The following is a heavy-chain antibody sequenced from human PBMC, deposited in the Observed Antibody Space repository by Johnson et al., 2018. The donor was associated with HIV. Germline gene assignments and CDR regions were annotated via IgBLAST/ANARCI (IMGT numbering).Heavy chain of an antibody. V-gene: IGHV3-20*04. CDR2: INWSGGIT. CDR1: GFTFDDYG. Sequence: VQLVESGGGVVRPGGSLRLSCAASGFTFDDYGMSWVRQAPGKGLEWASDINWSGGITNYLDSVKGRFTISRDNSKNTLYLQMNSLRAEDTAVYYCARVRVGAILADAFDIWGQGTMVTVSS. J-gene: IGHJ3*02. CDR3: ARVRVGAILADAFDI. D-gene: IGHD2-15*01.